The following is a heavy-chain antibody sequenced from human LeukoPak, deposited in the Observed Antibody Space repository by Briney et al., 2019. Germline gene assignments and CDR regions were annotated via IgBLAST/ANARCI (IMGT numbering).Heavy chain of an antibody. CDR1: GGSISNFY. Sequence: KPSETLPLTRTGSGGSISNFYWSWIRPPPGKGLGWIGYIYYSGSTNYNPSLKSRVTISVDTSKNQFSLKLSSVTAADTAVYYCARQQDSSGYCDYWGQGTLVTVSS. V-gene: IGHV4-59*08. CDR3: ARQQDSSGYCDY. D-gene: IGHD3-22*01. J-gene: IGHJ4*02. CDR2: IYYSGST.